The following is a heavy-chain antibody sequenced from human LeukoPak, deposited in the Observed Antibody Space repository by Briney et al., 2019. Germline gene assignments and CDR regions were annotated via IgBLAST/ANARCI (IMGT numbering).Heavy chain of an antibody. J-gene: IGHJ4*02. V-gene: IGHV3-23*01. CDR2: ISGSGGST. D-gene: IGHD1-26*01. CDR1: GFTFSSYA. Sequence: GGSLRLSCAASGFTFSSYAMSWVRQAPGKGLEWVSAISGSGGSTYYADSVKGRFTISRDNSKNTLYLQMNSLRAEDTAVYYCAKARVGAIRGMYFDYWGQGTLVTVSS. CDR3: AKARVGAIRGMYFDY.